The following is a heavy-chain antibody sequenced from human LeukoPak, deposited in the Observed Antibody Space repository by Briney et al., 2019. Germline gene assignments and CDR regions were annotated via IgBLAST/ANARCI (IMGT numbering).Heavy chain of an antibody. CDR3: ARGGIAARRSDY. V-gene: IGHV4-34*01. Sequence: SETLSLTCAVYGGSFSGYYWSWIRQPPGRGLEWIGEINHSGSTNYNPSLKSRVTISVDTSKNQFSLKLSSVTAADTAVYYCARGGIAARRSDYWGQGTLVTVSS. J-gene: IGHJ4*02. CDR2: INHSGST. CDR1: GGSFSGYY. D-gene: IGHD6-6*01.